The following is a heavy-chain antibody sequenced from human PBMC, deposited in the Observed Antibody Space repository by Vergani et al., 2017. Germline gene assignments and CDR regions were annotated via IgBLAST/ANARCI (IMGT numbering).Heavy chain of an antibody. Sequence: QVQLQESGPGLVKPSETLSLTCTVSGGSISSYYWSWIRQPPGKGLEWIGYIYYSGSTNYNPSLKSRVTISVDTSKNQFSLKLSSVTAADTAVYYCARFSIQNWFDPWGQGTLVTASS. V-gene: IGHV4-59*01. CDR3: ARFSIQNWFDP. J-gene: IGHJ5*02. CDR1: GGSISSYY. CDR2: IYYSGST. D-gene: IGHD3-3*01.